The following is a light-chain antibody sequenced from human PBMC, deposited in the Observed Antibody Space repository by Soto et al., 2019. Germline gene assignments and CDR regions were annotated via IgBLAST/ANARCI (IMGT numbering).Light chain of an antibody. Sequence: EIVLTQSPATLSLSPGERATLSCRASQSVSSYLAWYQQKPGQAPRLLIYDASNRATGIPARFSDSGSGTDFTLTISSLEPEDFAVYYCQQRSNWLTWTFGQGTKVEIK. CDR2: DAS. V-gene: IGKV3-11*01. CDR3: QQRSNWLTWT. J-gene: IGKJ1*01. CDR1: QSVSSY.